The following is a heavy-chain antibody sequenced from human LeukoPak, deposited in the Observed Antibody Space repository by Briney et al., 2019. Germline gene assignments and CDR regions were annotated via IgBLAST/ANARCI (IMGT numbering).Heavy chain of an antibody. V-gene: IGHV4-61*01. J-gene: IGHJ4*02. CDR1: GGSVSSGRYY. CDR3: ARMYYYGSGSYYTLIDY. Sequence: PSETLSLTCTVSGGSVSSGRYYWSCIRHHAGKGLGWIGYIYYSGSTNYNPSLKSRVTISVDTSKNQFSLKLSSATAADTAVYYCARMYYYGSGSYYTLIDYWGQGTLVTVSS. D-gene: IGHD3-10*01. CDR2: IYYSGST.